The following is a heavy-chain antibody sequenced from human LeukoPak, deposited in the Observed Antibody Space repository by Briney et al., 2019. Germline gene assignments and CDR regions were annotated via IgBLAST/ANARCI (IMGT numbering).Heavy chain of an antibody. CDR2: ISAYNGNT. CDR3: GVGDTMIEDY. Sequence: ASVTVSCTASGYTFTGYYMHWVRQAPGQGLEWMGWISAYNGNTNYAQKLQGRVTMTTDTSTSTAYMELRSLRSDDTAVYYCGVGDTMIEDYWGQGTLVTVSS. J-gene: IGHJ4*02. V-gene: IGHV1-18*04. CDR1: GYTFTGYY. D-gene: IGHD3-22*01.